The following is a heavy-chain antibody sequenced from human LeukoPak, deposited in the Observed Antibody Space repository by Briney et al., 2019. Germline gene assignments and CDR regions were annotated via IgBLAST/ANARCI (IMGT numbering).Heavy chain of an antibody. J-gene: IGHJ5*02. V-gene: IGHV1-69*05. CDR3: ARDQASWFDP. CDR1: GGTFSSYA. CDR2: IIPIFGTA. Sequence: AASVKVSCKSSGGTFSSYAISWVRQAPRQGLEWMGGIIPIFGTANYAQKFQGRVTITTDESTSTAYMELSSLRSEDTAVYYCARDQASWFDPWGQGTLVTVSS.